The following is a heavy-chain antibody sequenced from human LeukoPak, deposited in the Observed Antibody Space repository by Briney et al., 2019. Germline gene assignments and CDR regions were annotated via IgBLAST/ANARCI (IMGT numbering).Heavy chain of an antibody. CDR2: SSGSGGGT. Sequence: GGSLRLSCAASGFTVSSNYMSWVRQAPGKGLEWVSGSSGSGGGTYYADSVKGRLTISRDNSKNTLYLQINSLRAEDTAVYYCARAGSIRFDYWGQGTLVTVSS. J-gene: IGHJ4*02. CDR3: ARAGSIRFDY. CDR1: GFTVSSNY. V-gene: IGHV3-23*01. D-gene: IGHD1-26*01.